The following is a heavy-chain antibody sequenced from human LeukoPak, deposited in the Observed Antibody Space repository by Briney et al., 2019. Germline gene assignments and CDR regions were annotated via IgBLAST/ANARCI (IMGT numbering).Heavy chain of an antibody. CDR2: ISGSGANT. Sequence: GGSLRLSCAASGSTFSSCALSWVRLAPGKGLEWVSSISGSGANTYYADFVQGRFTVSRDNSRNTLYLQMNSLRADDTAVYYCAGRDYSGSGTYYNPLDYWGQGTLVTVSS. V-gene: IGHV3-23*01. J-gene: IGHJ4*02. D-gene: IGHD3-10*01. CDR3: AGRDYSGSGTYYNPLDY. CDR1: GSTFSSCA.